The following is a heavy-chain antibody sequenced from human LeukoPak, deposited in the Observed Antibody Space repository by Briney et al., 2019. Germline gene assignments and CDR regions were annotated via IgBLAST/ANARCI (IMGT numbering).Heavy chain of an antibody. V-gene: IGHV3-21*01. CDR2: ISSSSSYI. D-gene: IGHD3-9*01. CDR3: AREHVLRYFD. J-gene: IGHJ4*02. CDR1: GFTFSSYS. Sequence: PGGSLRLSCAASGFTFSSYSMNWVRQAPGKGLEWVSSISSSSSYIYYADSVRGRFTISRDNAKNSLYLQMNSLRAEDTAVYYCAREHVLRYFDWGQGTLVTVSS.